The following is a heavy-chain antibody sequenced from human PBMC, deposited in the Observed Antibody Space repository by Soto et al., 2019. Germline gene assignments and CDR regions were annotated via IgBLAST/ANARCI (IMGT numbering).Heavy chain of an antibody. CDR1: GGSINSSSYF. J-gene: IGHJ5*02. CDR2: IYYSGST. D-gene: IGHD6-19*01. CDR3: ARHYSSGSRNWFDP. V-gene: IGHV4-39*01. Sequence: PSETLSLTCSVSGGSINSSSYFWGWVRQPPGKGLEWIGSIYYSGSTYYNPSLRSRVTISVDTSKNQFSLKLSSVTAADTAVFYCARHYSSGSRNWFDPWGQGTMVTVSS.